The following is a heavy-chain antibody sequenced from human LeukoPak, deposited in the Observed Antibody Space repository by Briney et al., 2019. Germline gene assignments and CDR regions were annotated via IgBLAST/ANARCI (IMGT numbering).Heavy chain of an antibody. D-gene: IGHD3-10*01. CDR3: AKEVGYYYGSGSYYHFDY. CDR1: GFTFSSYG. J-gene: IGHJ4*02. CDR2: IRYDGSNK. Sequence: GGSLRLSCAASGFTFSSYGMPWVRQAPGKGLEWVAFIRYDGSNKYYADSVKGRFTISRDNSKNTLYLQMNSLRAEDTAVYYCAKEVGYYYGSGSYYHFDYWGQGTLVTVSS. V-gene: IGHV3-30*02.